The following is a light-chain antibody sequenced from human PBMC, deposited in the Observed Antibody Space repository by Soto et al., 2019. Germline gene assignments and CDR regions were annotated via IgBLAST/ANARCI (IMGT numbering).Light chain of an antibody. J-gene: IGKJ4*01. CDR3: QHYGVSPEVT. Sequence: EIVLTQSPGTLSLSPGDTAALSCRASQSVSSYLAWYQQKPGQAPRLLIHDASSRASGIPDRFSGSGSGTDFTLTISRLEPEDFAVYYCQHYGVSPEVTFGGGTKVEIE. CDR2: DAS. CDR1: QSVSSY. V-gene: IGKV3-20*01.